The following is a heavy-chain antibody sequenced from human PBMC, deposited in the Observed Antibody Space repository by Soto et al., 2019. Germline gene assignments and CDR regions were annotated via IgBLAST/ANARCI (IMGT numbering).Heavy chain of an antibody. D-gene: IGHD1-7*01. CDR3: ARGKLSSARENAFDI. Sequence: GGSLRLSCAASGFIFDDYGMSWVRQAPGNGLEWVSAINWNGGSTGYGDSVKGRFTISRDNAKNSLYLQMNSLRAEDTALYHCARGKLSSARENAFDIWGQGTMVTVSS. CDR1: GFIFDDYG. V-gene: IGHV3-20*01. CDR2: INWNGGST. J-gene: IGHJ3*02.